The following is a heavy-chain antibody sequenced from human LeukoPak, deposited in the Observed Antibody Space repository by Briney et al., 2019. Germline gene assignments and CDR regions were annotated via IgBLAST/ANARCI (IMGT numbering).Heavy chain of an antibody. V-gene: IGHV3-53*01. CDR1: EFTFSTNY. J-gene: IGHJ4*02. Sequence: GGSLRLSCAASEFTFSTNYMTWVRQAPGKGLEWVSVIYRDGNTLYADTVEGRFTITRDNAKNALFLQMNSLTDEDTAVYYCARGDRVGYNYLFDYWGQGALVTVSS. CDR2: IYRDGNT. CDR3: ARGDRVGYNYLFDY. D-gene: IGHD5-24*01.